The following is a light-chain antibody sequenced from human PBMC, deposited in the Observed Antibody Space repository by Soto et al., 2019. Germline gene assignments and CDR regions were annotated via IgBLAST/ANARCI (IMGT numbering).Light chain of an antibody. CDR3: QQYGTSKT. J-gene: IGKJ1*01. CDR2: AAS. V-gene: IGKV3-20*01. CDR1: QSVRNNY. Sequence: EIVLTQSPGTLSLSPGERATLSCRASQSVRNNYVAWYQQKLGQAPSLLIYAASSRATGIPDRFSGSGSGTDFTLTISRLEREGFAVYYCQQYGTSKTFGQGTKVDIK.